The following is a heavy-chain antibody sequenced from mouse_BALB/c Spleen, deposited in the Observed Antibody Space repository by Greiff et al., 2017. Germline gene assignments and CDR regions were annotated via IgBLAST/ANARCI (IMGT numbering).Heavy chain of an antibody. J-gene: IGHJ3*01. CDR2: IDPENGNT. V-gene: IGHV14-1*02. Sequence: VQLKESGAELVRPGALVKLSCKASGFNTKDYYMHWVKQRPEQGLEWIGWIDPENGNTIYDPKFQGKASITADTSSNTAYLQLSSLTSEDTAVYYCARSQTGTGFAYWGQGTLVTVSA. CDR3: ARSQTGTGFAY. D-gene: IGHD4-1*01. CDR1: GFNTKDYY.